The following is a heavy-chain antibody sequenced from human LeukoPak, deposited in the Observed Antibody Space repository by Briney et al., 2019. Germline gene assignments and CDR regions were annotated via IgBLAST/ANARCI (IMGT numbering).Heavy chain of an antibody. CDR1: GFTFSSYG. CDR2: IWYDGSNK. V-gene: IGHV3-33*01. D-gene: IGHD2-15*01. CDR3: ARDLRWSHYWYFDL. Sequence: PGRSLRLSRAASGFTFSSYGMHWVRQAPGKGLEWVAVIWYDGSNKYYADSVKGRFTISRDNSKNTLYLQMNSLRAEDTAVYYCARDLRWSHYWYFDLWGRGTLVTVSS. J-gene: IGHJ2*01.